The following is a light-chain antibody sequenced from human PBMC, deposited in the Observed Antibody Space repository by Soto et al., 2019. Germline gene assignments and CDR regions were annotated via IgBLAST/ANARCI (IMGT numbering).Light chain of an antibody. J-gene: IGLJ1*01. CDR3: AAWDDGLNGRYV. CDR1: SSHIGSNT. CDR2: SNN. Sequence: QSVLTQPPSASGTPGQRVIISCSGSSSHIGSNTVNWYQQLPGTAPKLLIYSNNHRPSGVPDRFSGSKSGTSASLAISGLQSEDEADYYCAAWDDGLNGRYVFGTGTKLTVL. V-gene: IGLV1-44*01.